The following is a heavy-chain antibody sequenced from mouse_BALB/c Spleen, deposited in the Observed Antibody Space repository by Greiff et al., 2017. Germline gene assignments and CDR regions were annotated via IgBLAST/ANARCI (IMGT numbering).Heavy chain of an antibody. CDR2: ISSGSSTI. V-gene: IGHV5-17*02. Sequence: EVMLVESGGGLVQPGGSRKLSCAASGFTFSSFGMHWVRQAPEKGLEWVAYISSGSSTIYYADTVKGRFTISRDNPKNTLFLQMTSLRSEDTAMYYCARKGPHITTATKGAMDYWGQGTSVTVSS. D-gene: IGHD1-2*01. J-gene: IGHJ4*01. CDR1: GFTFSSFG. CDR3: ARKGPHITTATKGAMDY.